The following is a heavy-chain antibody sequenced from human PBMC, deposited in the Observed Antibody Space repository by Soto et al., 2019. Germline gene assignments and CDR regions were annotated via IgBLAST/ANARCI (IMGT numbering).Heavy chain of an antibody. CDR2: ITGSATHT. V-gene: IGHV3-23*01. D-gene: IGHD1-26*01. J-gene: IGHJ4*02. CDR3: AQISYSGDYFPGY. CDR1: GITFGSYS. Sequence: GGSLRLSCAASGITFGSYSFSWVRQAPGMGLEWVSAITGSATHTYYSDSVKGRFDVSRDNSKNTLYLQMNSLRAEDTAVYYCAQISYSGDYFPGYWGLGTLVTVSS.